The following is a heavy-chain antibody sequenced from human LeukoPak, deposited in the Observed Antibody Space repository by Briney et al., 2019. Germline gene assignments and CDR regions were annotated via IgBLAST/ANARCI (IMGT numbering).Heavy chain of an antibody. V-gene: IGHV3-48*01. CDR3: ARVTSPYVFDI. D-gene: IGHD3-3*01. CDR1: GFTFSSYS. J-gene: IGHJ3*02. Sequence: GGSLRLSCAASGFTFSSYSMNWVRQAPGKGLEWVSYISSSGSTIYYADSVKGRFTMSRDNAKNSLYLQMNSLRAEDTAVYYCARVTSPYVFDIWGQGTMVTVSS. CDR2: ISSSGSTI.